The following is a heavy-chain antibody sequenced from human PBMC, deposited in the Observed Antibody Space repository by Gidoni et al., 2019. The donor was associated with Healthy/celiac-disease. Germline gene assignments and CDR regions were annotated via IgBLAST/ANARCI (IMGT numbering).Heavy chain of an antibody. CDR3: ARAPKDSGSYYFDY. Sequence: EVQLVDSGGGLIQPGGSLRLSCAASGFPVSSNYMSWVRQAPGKGLEWVSVIYSGGSKYYADSVKGRFTISRDNSKNTLYLQMNSLRAEDTAVYYCARAPKDSGSYYFDYWGQGTLVTVSS. J-gene: IGHJ4*02. D-gene: IGHD1-26*01. V-gene: IGHV3-53*01. CDR1: GFPVSSNY. CDR2: IYSGGSK.